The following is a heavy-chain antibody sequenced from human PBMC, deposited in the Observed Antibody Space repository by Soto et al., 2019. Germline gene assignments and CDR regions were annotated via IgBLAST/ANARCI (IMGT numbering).Heavy chain of an antibody. Sequence: SETLSLTCTVSGGSISSGGYSWSWIRQPPGKGLEWIGYIYHSGSTYYNPSLKSRVTISVDRSKNQFSLKLSSVTAADTAVYYCARELRVVSSSGYYYLGGDAFDIWGQGTMVTVSS. CDR1: GGSISSGGYS. CDR3: ARELRVVSSSGYYYLGGDAFDI. CDR2: IYHSGST. D-gene: IGHD3-22*01. J-gene: IGHJ3*02. V-gene: IGHV4-30-2*01.